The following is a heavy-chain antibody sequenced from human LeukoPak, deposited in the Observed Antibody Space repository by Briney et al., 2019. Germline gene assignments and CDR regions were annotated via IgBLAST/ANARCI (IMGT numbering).Heavy chain of an antibody. D-gene: IGHD1-20*01. V-gene: IGHV4-4*07. CDR2: IYTSGST. CDR1: GGSISSYY. Sequence: SETLSLTRTVSGGSISSYYWSWIRQPAGKGLEWIGRIYTSGSTNYNPSLKSRVTMSVDTSKNQFSLKLSSVTAADTAVYYCARDGWYNWNPGWFDPWGQGTLVTVSS. J-gene: IGHJ5*02. CDR3: ARDGWYNWNPGWFDP.